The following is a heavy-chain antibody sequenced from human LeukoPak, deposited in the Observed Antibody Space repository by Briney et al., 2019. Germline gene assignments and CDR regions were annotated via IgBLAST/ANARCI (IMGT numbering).Heavy chain of an antibody. D-gene: IGHD4-17*01. CDR1: GFTFTTYW. CDR3: ARDLSYGDYVEHWFDP. V-gene: IGHV3-7*01. Sequence: QAGGSLRLSCAASGFTFTTYWMHWVRQVPGKGLVWVANIKQDGSEKYYVDSVKGRFTISRDNAKNSLFLQMNSLRAEDTAVYYCARDLSYGDYVEHWFDPWGQGTLVIVSS. CDR2: IKQDGSEK. J-gene: IGHJ5*02.